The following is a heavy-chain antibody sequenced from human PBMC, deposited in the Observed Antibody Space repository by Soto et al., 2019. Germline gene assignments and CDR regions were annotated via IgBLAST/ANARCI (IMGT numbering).Heavy chain of an antibody. CDR3: AKDSASTTIPDY. Sequence: ASVKVSCKASGYTFTGYYMHWVRQAPGQGLEWMGWINPNSGGTNYAQKFQGRVTISRDNSKNTLYLQMNSLRAEDTAVYYCAKDSASTTIPDYWGQGTLVTVSS. J-gene: IGHJ4*02. CDR1: GYTFTGYY. V-gene: IGHV1-2*02. D-gene: IGHD1-1*01. CDR2: INPNSGGT.